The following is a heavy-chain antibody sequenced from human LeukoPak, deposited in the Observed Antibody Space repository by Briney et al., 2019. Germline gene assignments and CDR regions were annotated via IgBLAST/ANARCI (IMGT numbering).Heavy chain of an antibody. V-gene: IGHV4-30-2*01. CDR3: ARDRPNSGSYYYYMDV. D-gene: IGHD1-26*01. CDR2: IYHSGST. Sequence: SETLSLTCTVSGGSISSDGYYWSWIRQPPGKGLEWIGYIYHSGSTYYNPSLKSRVTISVDRSKNQFSLKLSSVTAADTAVYYCARDRPNSGSYYYYMDVWGKGTTVTVSS. CDR1: GGSISSDGYY. J-gene: IGHJ6*03.